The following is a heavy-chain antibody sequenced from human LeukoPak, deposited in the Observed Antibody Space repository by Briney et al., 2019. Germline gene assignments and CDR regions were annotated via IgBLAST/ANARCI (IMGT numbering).Heavy chain of an antibody. D-gene: IGHD3-22*01. V-gene: IGHV3-23*01. CDR2: ISGSGVST. J-gene: IGHJ4*02. CDR1: GFTFSSYA. CDR3: ARRYYDASGYYSLDY. Sequence: GGSLRLSCAASGFTFSSYAMSWVRQAPGKGLECVSVISGSGVSTFYADSVRGRFTISRDNFKNTLYLQMSSLRAEDTALYYCARRYYDASGYYSLDYWGQETLVTVSS.